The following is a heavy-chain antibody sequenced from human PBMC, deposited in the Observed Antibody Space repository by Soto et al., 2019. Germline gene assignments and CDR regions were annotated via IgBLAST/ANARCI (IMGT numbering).Heavy chain of an antibody. CDR2: IIPIFGTA. CDR3: ARDLGYSSSAMGWFDP. J-gene: IGHJ5*02. CDR1: GGTFSSYA. Sequence: SVKVSCKASGGTFSSYAISWVRQAPGQGLEWMGGIIPIFGTANYAQKFQGRVTITADESTSTAYMELSSLRSEDTAVYYCARDLGYSSSAMGWFDPWGQGTLVTVSS. V-gene: IGHV1-69*13. D-gene: IGHD6-13*01.